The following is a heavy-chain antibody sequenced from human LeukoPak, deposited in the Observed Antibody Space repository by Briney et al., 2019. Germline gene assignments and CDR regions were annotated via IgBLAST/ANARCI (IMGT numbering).Heavy chain of an antibody. CDR2: INWSGGST. Sequence: PGGSLRLSCTASGFAFDEHGMSWVRQVPGKGLEWVSGINWSGGSTGYADPLRGRFTISRDNAKNSLYLQMDSLRAEDTALYYCARAPTTSPFYFDYWGQGTLVTVSS. J-gene: IGHJ4*02. D-gene: IGHD1-26*01. CDR1: GFAFDEHG. V-gene: IGHV3-20*04. CDR3: ARAPTTSPFYFDY.